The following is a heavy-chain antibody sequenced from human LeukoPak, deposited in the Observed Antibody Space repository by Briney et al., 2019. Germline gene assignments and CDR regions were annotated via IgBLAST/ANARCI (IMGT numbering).Heavy chain of an antibody. CDR3: ARDLPIRGAYDY. Sequence: ASVKVSCKASGYTFTSNYIHWVRQAPGQGLEWMGMIYPRDGSTSYAQKFQGRVTMTTDTSTSTAYMELRSLRSDDTAVYYCARDLPIRGAYDYWGQGTLVTVSS. J-gene: IGHJ4*02. D-gene: IGHD3-10*01. V-gene: IGHV1-46*01. CDR2: IYPRDGST. CDR1: GYTFTSNY.